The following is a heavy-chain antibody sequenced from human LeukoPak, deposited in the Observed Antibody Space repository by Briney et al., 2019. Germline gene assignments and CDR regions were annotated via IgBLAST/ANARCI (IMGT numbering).Heavy chain of an antibody. CDR1: GGSISSYY. CDR2: IYTSGST. CDR3: ARWVRGYCSSTSCYSFDY. Sequence: SETLSLTCTVSGGSISSYYWSWIRQPAGKGLEWIGRIYTSGSTNYNPSLKSRVTMSVDTSKNQFSLKLSSVTAADTAVYYCARWVRGYCSSTSCYSFDYWGQGTLVTVSS. V-gene: IGHV4-4*07. J-gene: IGHJ4*02. D-gene: IGHD2-2*01.